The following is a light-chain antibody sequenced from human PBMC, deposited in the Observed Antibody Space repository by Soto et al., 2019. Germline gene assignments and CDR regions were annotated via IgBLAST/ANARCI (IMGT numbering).Light chain of an antibody. CDR1: QSISSW. Sequence: DIQMTQSPSTLSASVGDRVTITCRASQSISSWLAWYQQKPGKAPKLLTYDASSLESGVPSRFSGSGSGTEFTLTISSLQPDDFATYYCQQYNSYSLITFGQGTRLEI. CDR2: DAS. CDR3: QQYNSYSLIT. J-gene: IGKJ5*01. V-gene: IGKV1-5*01.